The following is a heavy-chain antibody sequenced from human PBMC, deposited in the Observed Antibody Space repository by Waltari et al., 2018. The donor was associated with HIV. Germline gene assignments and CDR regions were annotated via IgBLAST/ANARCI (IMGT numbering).Heavy chain of an antibody. J-gene: IGHJ4*02. V-gene: IGHV4-39*01. CDR2: IYYSGST. CDR3: ARAVQGYCSGGSCENYFDY. CDR1: GGSISSSSYS. Sequence: QLQLQESGPGLVKPSETLSLTCTVSGGSISSSSYSWGWIRPPPGQGLEWIGSIYYSGSTYYNPSLKSRVTISVDTSKNQFSLKLSSVTAADTAVYYCARAVQGYCSGGSCENYFDYWGQGTLVTVSS. D-gene: IGHD2-15*01.